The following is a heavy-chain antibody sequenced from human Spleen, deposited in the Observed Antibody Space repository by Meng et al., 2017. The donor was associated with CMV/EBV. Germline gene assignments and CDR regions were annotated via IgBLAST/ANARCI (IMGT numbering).Heavy chain of an antibody. D-gene: IGHD3-22*01. CDR3: ARDFTMTSTGGFDP. V-gene: IGHV1-69*05. CDR2: IIPIFGTA. Sequence: SVKVSCKASGGTFSSYAISWVRQAPGQGLEWMGGIIPIFGTANYAQKFQGRVTITTDESTSTAYMEMSSLRSEDTAVYYCARDFTMTSTGGFDPWGHGTLVTVSS. CDR1: GGTFSSYA. J-gene: IGHJ5*02.